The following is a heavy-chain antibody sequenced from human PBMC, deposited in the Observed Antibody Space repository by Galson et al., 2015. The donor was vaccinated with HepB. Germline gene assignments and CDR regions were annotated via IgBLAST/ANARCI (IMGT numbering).Heavy chain of an antibody. V-gene: IGHV2-70*13. CDR1: GFSPRTVGMC. D-gene: IGHD1-26*01. Sequence: PALVKPTQTLTLTCSFSGFSPRTVGMCVSWIRQPPGKALQWLALIDWDDDKYYNPSLRTRLSLSMDPSKAEVVLTMANMDPADTATYYCVRMLSKRYYEPAFDVWGQGTAVAVSP. CDR2: IDWDDDK. J-gene: IGHJ3*01. CDR3: VRMLSKRYYEPAFDV.